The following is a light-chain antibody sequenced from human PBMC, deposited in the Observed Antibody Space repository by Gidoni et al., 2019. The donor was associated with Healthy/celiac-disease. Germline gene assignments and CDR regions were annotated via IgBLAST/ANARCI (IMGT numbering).Light chain of an antibody. CDR3: QQRSNWPGFS. CDR1: QSVSSY. Sequence: EIVLTQSPATLSLSPGERATLSCRASQSVSSYLAWYQQKPGQAPRLLIYDASNRATGIPARFSGSGSWTDFTLTISSLEPEDFAVYYCQQRSNWPGFSFGQGTKVEIK. CDR2: DAS. J-gene: IGKJ1*01. V-gene: IGKV3-11*01.